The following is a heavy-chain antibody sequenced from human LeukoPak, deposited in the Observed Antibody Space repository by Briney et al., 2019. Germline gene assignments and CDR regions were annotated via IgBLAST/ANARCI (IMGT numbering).Heavy chain of an antibody. Sequence: ASVKVSCKASVYTFIGYYVHWVRQAPGQGLEWMGWINPQSAVTNYAQKFQGRVTMTRDTSISTVYMELSRLRSDDTAVYYCARPGDYGSGSYGFDYWGQGTLVTVSS. V-gene: IGHV1-2*02. CDR2: INPQSAVT. CDR1: VYTFIGYY. CDR3: ARPGDYGSGSYGFDY. J-gene: IGHJ4*02. D-gene: IGHD3-10*01.